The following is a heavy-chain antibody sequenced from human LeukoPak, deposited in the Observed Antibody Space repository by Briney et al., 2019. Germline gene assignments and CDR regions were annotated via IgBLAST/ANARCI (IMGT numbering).Heavy chain of an antibody. CDR1: GYTFTSCG. D-gene: IGHD3-9*01. J-gene: IGHJ4*02. CDR2: ISAYNGNT. Sequence: ASVKVSCKASGYTFTSCGISWVRQAPGQGLEWMGWISAYNGNTNYAQKLQGGVTMTTDTSTSTAYMELRSLRSDDTAVYYCARVERFPGYYNVDYWGQGTLVTVSS. V-gene: IGHV1-18*04. CDR3: ARVERFPGYYNVDY.